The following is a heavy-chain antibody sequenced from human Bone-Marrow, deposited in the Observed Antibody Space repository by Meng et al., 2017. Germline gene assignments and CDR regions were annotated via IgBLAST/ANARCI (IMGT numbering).Heavy chain of an antibody. J-gene: IGHJ4*02. Sequence: GESLKISCAASGFTFSSYEMNWVRQAPGKGLEWVSYISSSGSTIYYADSVKGRFTISRDNAKNSLYLQMNSLRAEDTAVYYCASSTYYYDSSGYSDYWGQGTLVTVSS. V-gene: IGHV3-48*03. D-gene: IGHD3-22*01. CDR1: GFTFSSYE. CDR2: ISSSGSTI. CDR3: ASSTYYYDSSGYSDY.